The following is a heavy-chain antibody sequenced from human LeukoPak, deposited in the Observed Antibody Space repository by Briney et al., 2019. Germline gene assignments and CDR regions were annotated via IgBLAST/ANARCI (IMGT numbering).Heavy chain of an antibody. J-gene: IGHJ4*02. CDR2: ISGSGGST. CDR3: AKSGKMVYAAHFDY. V-gene: IGHV3-23*01. D-gene: IGHD2-8*01. CDR1: GFTFSSYA. Sequence: GGSLRLSCAASGFTFSSYAMSWVRQAPGKGLEWVSAISGSGGSTYYADSVKGRFTISRDNSKNTLYLQMNGLRAEDTAVYYCAKSGKMVYAAHFDYWGQGTLVTVSS.